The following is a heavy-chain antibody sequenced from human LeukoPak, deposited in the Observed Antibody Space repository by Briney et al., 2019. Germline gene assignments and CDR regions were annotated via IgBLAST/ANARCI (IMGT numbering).Heavy chain of an antibody. D-gene: IGHD2-2*01. V-gene: IGHV1-18*01. CDR2: ISAYNGNT. J-gene: IGHJ4*02. CDR1: GGTFSSYA. CDR3: ARGEPAGEFDY. Sequence: ASVKVSCKASGGTFSSYAISWVRQAPGQGLEWMGWISAYNGNTNYAQKLQGRVTMTTDTSTSTAYMELRSLRSDDTAVYYCARGEPAGEFDYWGQGTLVTVSS.